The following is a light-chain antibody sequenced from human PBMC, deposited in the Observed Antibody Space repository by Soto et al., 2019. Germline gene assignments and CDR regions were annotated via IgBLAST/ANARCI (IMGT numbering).Light chain of an antibody. V-gene: IGKV1-5*03. CDR1: QTISSW. CDR3: QHYNSYSEA. Sequence: DIQMTQSPSTLSGSVGDRVTITCRASQTISSWLAWYQQKPGKAPKLLIYKASTLKSGVPSRFSGSGSGTEFTLTISSLQHDDFATYYCQHYNSYSEAFGQGTKVELQ. CDR2: KAS. J-gene: IGKJ1*01.